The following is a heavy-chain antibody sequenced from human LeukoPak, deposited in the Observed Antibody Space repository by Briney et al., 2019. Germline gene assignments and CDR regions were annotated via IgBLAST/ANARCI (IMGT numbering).Heavy chain of an antibody. V-gene: IGHV4-59*08. D-gene: IGHD7-27*01. CDR3: ARRGNWGPFDY. CDR2: IYYSGST. CDR1: GGSISSYY. J-gene: IGHJ4*02. Sequence: SETLSLTCTVSGGSISSYYWSWIRQPPGKGLEWIGYIYYSGSTNYNPSLKSRGTISVDTSKNQFSLKLSSVTAADTAVYYCARRGNWGPFDYWGQGTLVTVSS.